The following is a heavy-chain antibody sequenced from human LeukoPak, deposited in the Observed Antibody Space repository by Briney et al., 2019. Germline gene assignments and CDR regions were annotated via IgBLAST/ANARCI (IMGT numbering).Heavy chain of an antibody. Sequence: SETLSLTCAVYGGSFSGYYWSWIRQPPGKGLEWIGYIYYSGSTNYNPSLKSRVTISVDTSKNQFSLKLSSVTAADTAVYYCARLNTAMGYYYGMDVWGQGTTVTVSS. D-gene: IGHD5-18*01. V-gene: IGHV4-59*08. CDR3: ARLNTAMGYYYGMDV. J-gene: IGHJ6*02. CDR1: GGSFSGYY. CDR2: IYYSGST.